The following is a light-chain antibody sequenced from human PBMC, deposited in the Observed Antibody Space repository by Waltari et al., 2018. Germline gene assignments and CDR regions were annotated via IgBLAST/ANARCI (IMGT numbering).Light chain of an antibody. J-gene: IGLJ3*02. CDR3: QSADSITTFEV. V-gene: IGLV3-25*03. CDR2: KDT. Sequence: SFALTQPPSVSVSPGQTASITCSGETLPNQYTYWYQQKAGQAPVLMIFKDTDRPSGIPERFPGSSEGTVVTLTITGVRTGGEADYYCQSADSITTFEVFGGGTKLTVL. CDR1: TLPNQY.